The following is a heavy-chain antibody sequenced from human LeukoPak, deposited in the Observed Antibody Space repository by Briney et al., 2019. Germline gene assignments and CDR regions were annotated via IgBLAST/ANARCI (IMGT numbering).Heavy chain of an antibody. CDR2: IYYSGST. V-gene: IGHV4-59*01. CDR1: GGSISSCY. D-gene: IGHD1-26*01. J-gene: IGHJ5*02. Sequence: SETLSLTCTVSGGSISSCYWSWIRQPPGKGLEWIGYIYYSGSTNYNPSLKSRVTISVDTSKNQFSLKLSSVTAADTAVYYCARGQGRGKNWFDPWGQGTLVTVSS. CDR3: ARGQGRGKNWFDP.